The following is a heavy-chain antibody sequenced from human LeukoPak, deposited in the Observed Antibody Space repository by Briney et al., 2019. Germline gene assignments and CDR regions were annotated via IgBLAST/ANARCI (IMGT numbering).Heavy chain of an antibody. CDR3: ARVAIVVVGWANWFDP. CDR1: GDSVSSNSAA. D-gene: IGHD2-21*01. CDR2: TYYRSKWYN. Sequence: SQTLSLTCAISGDSVSSNSAAWNWIRQSPSRGLEWLGRTYYRSKWYNDYAVSVKSRITTNPDTSKNQFSLQLNSVTPEDTAVYYCARVAIVVVGWANWFDPWGQGTLVTVSS. J-gene: IGHJ5*02. V-gene: IGHV6-1*01.